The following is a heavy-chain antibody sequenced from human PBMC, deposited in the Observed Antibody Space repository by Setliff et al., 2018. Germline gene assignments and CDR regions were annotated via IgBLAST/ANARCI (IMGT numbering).Heavy chain of an antibody. CDR3: ARGNNWEPDAFDV. CDR1: GGSISSYY. J-gene: IGHJ3*01. Sequence: PSETRSLTCTVSGGSISSYYWSWIRQPPGKGLEWIAYIYYSGSTNYNPSLKSRVTISVDTSKNQFSLKLSSVTAADTAVYYCARGNNWEPDAFDVWGQGTMVTVSS. D-gene: IGHD1-20*01. V-gene: IGHV4-59*01. CDR2: IYYSGST.